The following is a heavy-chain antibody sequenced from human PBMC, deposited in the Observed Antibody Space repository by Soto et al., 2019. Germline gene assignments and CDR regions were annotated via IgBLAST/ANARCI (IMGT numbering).Heavy chain of an antibody. Sequence: GSLRLSCAASVFTFTIYAMSWVRQAPGKGLEWVSAITGSGGSTYYADSVKGRFTISRDNSKNTLYLQMNSLRAEDTAVYYCAKARGAMVRGAAFYFDYWGQGTLVTVSS. CDR3: AKARGAMVRGAAFYFDY. CDR2: ITGSGGST. V-gene: IGHV3-23*01. CDR1: VFTFTIYA. D-gene: IGHD3-10*01. J-gene: IGHJ4*02.